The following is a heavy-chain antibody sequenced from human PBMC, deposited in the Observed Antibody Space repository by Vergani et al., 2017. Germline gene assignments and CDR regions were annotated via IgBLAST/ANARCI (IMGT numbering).Heavy chain of an antibody. D-gene: IGHD2-2*01. CDR1: GGSISSYY. CDR3: ARQLGYCSRTSCYWSGPHPDYYYGMDV. Sequence: QVQLQESGPGLVKPSETLSLTCTVSGGSISSYYWSWIRQPPGKGLEWIGYIYYSGSTYYNPSLKSRVTISVDTSKNQFSLKLSAVTAADTAVYYCARQLGYCSRTSCYWSGPHPDYYYGMDVWGQGTTVTVSS. CDR2: IYYSGST. V-gene: IGHV4-59*08. J-gene: IGHJ6*02.